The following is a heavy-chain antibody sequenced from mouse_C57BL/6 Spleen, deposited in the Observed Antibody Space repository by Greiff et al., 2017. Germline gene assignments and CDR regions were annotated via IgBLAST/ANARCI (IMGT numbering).Heavy chain of an antibody. Sequence: VQLQQPGAELVKPGASVTLSCKASGYTFTSYWMHWVKQRPGQGLEWIGMIHPNSGSTNYNEKFKSKATLTVDKSSSSAYMQLSSLTSEDSAVYYCARSPYITTAWAMDYWGQGTSVTVSS. CDR3: ARSPYITTAWAMDY. CDR2: IHPNSGST. V-gene: IGHV1-64*01. CDR1: GYTFTSYW. D-gene: IGHD1-1*01. J-gene: IGHJ4*01.